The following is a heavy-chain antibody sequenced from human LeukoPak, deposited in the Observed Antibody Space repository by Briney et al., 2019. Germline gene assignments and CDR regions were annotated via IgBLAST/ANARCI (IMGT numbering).Heavy chain of an antibody. CDR3: ARVLVAGSYYYYGMDV. CDR1: GYTFTSYY. D-gene: IGHD6-19*01. J-gene: IGHJ6*02. CDR2: INPSGGST. V-gene: IGHV1-46*01. Sequence: ASVKVSCKASGYTFTSYYMHWVRQAPGQGLEWMGIINPSGGSTSYAQKFQGRVTMTRDTSTSTVYMGLSSLRSEDTAVYYCARVLVAGSYYYYGMDVWGQGTTVTVSS.